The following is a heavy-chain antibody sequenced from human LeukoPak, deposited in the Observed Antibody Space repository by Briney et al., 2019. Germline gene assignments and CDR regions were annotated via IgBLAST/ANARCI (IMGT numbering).Heavy chain of an antibody. CDR1: GFTFSDYY. CDR3: ARERKNRPSETGNWFDP. J-gene: IGHJ5*02. CDR2: ISSSGSTI. D-gene: IGHD1-14*01. V-gene: IGHV3-11*04. Sequence: GGSLRLSCAASGFTFSDYYMSWIRQAPGKGLEWVSYISSSGSTIYYADSVKGRFTISRDNSKNTLYLQMNSLRAEDTAVYYCARERKNRPSETGNWFDPWGQGTLVTVSS.